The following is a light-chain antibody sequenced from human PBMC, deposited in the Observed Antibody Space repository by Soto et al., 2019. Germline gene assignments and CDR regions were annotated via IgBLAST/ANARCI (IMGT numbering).Light chain of an antibody. CDR2: DVS. J-gene: IGLJ3*02. Sequence: QSALTQPASVSGSPGQSITISCTGTSSDVGGYNYVSWYQQHPGKAPKLMIYDVSNRPSGVSNRFSVSKSGNTASLTISGLQAEDEADYYCSSYTSSGTFGVFGGGTKVTVL. CDR1: SSDVGGYNY. V-gene: IGLV2-14*01. CDR3: SSYTSSGTFGV.